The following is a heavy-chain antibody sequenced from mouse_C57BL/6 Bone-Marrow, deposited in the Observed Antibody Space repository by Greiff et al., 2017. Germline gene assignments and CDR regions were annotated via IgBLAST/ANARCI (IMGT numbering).Heavy chain of an antibody. CDR2: IDPSDSYT. CDR3: ARETTTEVANVDD. CDR1: GYTFTSYW. Sequence: QVQLQQPGAELVKPGASVKLSCKASGYTFTSYWMQWVKQRPGQGLEWIGEIDPSDSYTNYNQKFKGKATLTVDTASSTAYMPLSSLTSEDSAVYYYARETTTEVANVDDWGQGTTLTVSS. J-gene: IGHJ2*01. D-gene: IGHD1-1*01. V-gene: IGHV1-50*01.